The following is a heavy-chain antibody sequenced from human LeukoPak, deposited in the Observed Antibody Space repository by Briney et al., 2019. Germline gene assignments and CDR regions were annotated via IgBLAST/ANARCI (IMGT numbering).Heavy chain of an antibody. CDR1: GGTFSSYA. V-gene: IGHV1-69*05. CDR3: ARALDGNFDY. Sequence: GASVKVSCKASGGTFSSYAISWVRQAPGQGLEWMGGIIPIFGTANDAQKFQGRVTMTRNTSISTAYMELSSLRSEDTAVYYCARALDGNFDYWGQGTLVTVSS. D-gene: IGHD1-1*01. CDR2: IIPIFGTA. J-gene: IGHJ4*02.